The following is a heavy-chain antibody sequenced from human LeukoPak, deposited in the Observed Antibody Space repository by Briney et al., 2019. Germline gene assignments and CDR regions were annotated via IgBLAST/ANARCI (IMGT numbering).Heavy chain of an antibody. J-gene: IGHJ4*02. D-gene: IGHD6-6*01. CDR1: GGSISSGDYY. V-gene: IGHV4-30-4*08. CDR2: IYYSGST. CDR3: ARVGYSSSSNKHFDY. Sequence: PSESLSLTCTVSGGSISSGDYYWSWIRQPPGKGLEWIGYIYYSGSTYYNPSLKSRVTISVDTSKNQFSLKLSSVTAADTAVYYCARVGYSSSSNKHFDYWGQGTLVTVSS.